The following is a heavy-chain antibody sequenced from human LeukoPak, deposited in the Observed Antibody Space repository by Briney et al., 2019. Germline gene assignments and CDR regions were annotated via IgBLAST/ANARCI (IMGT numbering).Heavy chain of an antibody. J-gene: IGHJ4*02. CDR2: ISRSGTTI. CDR3: ARRFCSSTSCYYFDY. Sequence: GGSLRLSCAASGFTFSRYEMNWVRQAPWKGLERVSYISRSGTTIYYADSVRGRFTISRDNAKNSLYLQMNSLRAEDTAVYYCARRFCSSTSCYYFDYWGQGTLVTVSS. CDR1: GFTFSRYE. D-gene: IGHD2-2*01. V-gene: IGHV3-48*03.